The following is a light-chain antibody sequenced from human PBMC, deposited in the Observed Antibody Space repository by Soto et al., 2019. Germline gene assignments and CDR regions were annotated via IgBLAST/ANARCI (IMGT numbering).Light chain of an antibody. Sequence: QSALTQPASLSGSPGQSITISCTGTNSDIGAYSRVCWYQQHPGKVPKLMIFAVSNRPSGVSNRFSGSKSGNTASLTISGLLAEDEADYYCVSYTSSDSWVFGGGTKLTV. J-gene: IGLJ3*02. CDR3: VSYTSSDSWV. CDR2: AVS. CDR1: NSDIGAYSR. V-gene: IGLV2-14*03.